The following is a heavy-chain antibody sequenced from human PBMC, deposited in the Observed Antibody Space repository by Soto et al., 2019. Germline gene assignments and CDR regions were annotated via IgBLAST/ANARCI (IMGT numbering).Heavy chain of an antibody. V-gene: IGHV3-66*01. Sequence: EVQLVESGGGLVQPGGSLRLSCAASGFTVSSNYMSWVRQAPGKGLEWVSVIYSGGSTYYADSVKGRFTISRDNSENTLYLQMNRLRAEDTAVYYCARTCSSGTCSFDYWGQGTLVTVSS. CDR2: IYSGGST. J-gene: IGHJ4*02. D-gene: IGHD2-15*01. CDR3: ARTCSSGTCSFDY. CDR1: GFTVSSNY.